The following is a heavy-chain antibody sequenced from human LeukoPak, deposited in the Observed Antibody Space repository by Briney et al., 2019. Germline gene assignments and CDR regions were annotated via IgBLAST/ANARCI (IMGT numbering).Heavy chain of an antibody. CDR2: ISSGDNTI. D-gene: IGHD1-7*01. V-gene: IGHV3-11*04. J-gene: IGHJ4*02. Sequence: GGSLRLSCAASGFTYSDYYMSWIRQAPGKGLEWVSYISSGDNTIYYADSVKGRFTMSRDNAKNSLYLQMNSLRAEDTAVYYCARVMGNYATDYWGQGTLVTVSS. CDR1: GFTYSDYY. CDR3: ARVMGNYATDY.